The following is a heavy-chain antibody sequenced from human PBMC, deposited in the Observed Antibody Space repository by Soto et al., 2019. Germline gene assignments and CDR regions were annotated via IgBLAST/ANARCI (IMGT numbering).Heavy chain of an antibody. V-gene: IGHV1-69*01. CDR2: IIPIFGTA. CDR3: ARGGEALLGYCSGGSCYPIDY. J-gene: IGHJ4*02. CDR1: GGTFSSYA. D-gene: IGHD2-15*01. Sequence: QVQLVQSGAEVKKPGSSVKVSCKASGGTFSSYAISWVRQAPGQGLEWMGGIIPIFGTANYAQKFQGRVTITADESTSTAYMELSSLRSEDTAVYYCARGGEALLGYCSGGSCYPIDYWGQGTLVTVSS.